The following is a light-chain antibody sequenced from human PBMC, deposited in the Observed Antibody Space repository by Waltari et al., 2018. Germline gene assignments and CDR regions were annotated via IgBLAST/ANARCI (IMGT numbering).Light chain of an antibody. CDR3: QQRSEWPLIT. CDR2: DAS. J-gene: IGKJ4*01. Sequence: EIVLTQSPVTLSLSPGERATLSCRASQSVSNYLAWYQQRPGQAPRLLIYDASNRATGIPARFSGSWSGTDFTLIISSLEPEDFAVYYCQQRSEWPLITFGGGTKVEIK. V-gene: IGKV3-11*01. CDR1: QSVSNY.